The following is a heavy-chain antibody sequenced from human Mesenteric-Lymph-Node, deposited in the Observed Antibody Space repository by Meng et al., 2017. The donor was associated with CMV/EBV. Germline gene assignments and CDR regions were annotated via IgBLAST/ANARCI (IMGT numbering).Heavy chain of an antibody. CDR2: ITSYGNTK. D-gene: IGHD2-2*01. CDR3: ARDMRVPAVGYHYYGMDV. Sequence: GESLKISCAGSGFTFSSYTMNWVRQAPGKGLEWVSYITSYGNTKYYADSVKGRFTISRDNVKNSLYLQVNSLRAEDTAVYYCARDMRVPAVGYHYYGMDVWGQGTTVTVSS. J-gene: IGHJ6*02. CDR1: GFTFSSYT. V-gene: IGHV3-48*04.